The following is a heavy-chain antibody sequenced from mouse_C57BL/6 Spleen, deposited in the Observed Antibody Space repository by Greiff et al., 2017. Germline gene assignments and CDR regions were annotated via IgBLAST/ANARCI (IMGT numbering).Heavy chain of an antibody. D-gene: IGHD3-1*01. V-gene: IGHV1-82*01. CDR1: GYAFSSSW. CDR3: ARSGSYYFDY. J-gene: IGHJ2*01. Sequence: QVQLQQSGPELVKPGASVKISCKASGYAFSSSWMNWVKQRPGKGLEWIGRIYPGDGDTNYNGKFKGKATLTADTSSSTAYMQLSSLTSEDSAVYFCARSGSYYFDYWGQGTTLTVSS. CDR2: IYPGDGDT.